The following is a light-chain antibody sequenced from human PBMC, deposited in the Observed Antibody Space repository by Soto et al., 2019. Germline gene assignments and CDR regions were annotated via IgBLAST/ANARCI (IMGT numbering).Light chain of an antibody. CDR2: EVS. CDR3: TSFTSASTYV. Sequence: QSALTQPASVSGSPGQSITISCTGTSSDVGGYKNVSWYQQHPGKAPKLMIYEVSNRPSGVSNRFSGSKSGNTASLTISGLQAEDEADYYCTSFTSASTYVFGSGTKVTVL. J-gene: IGLJ1*01. CDR1: SSDVGGYKN. V-gene: IGLV2-14*01.